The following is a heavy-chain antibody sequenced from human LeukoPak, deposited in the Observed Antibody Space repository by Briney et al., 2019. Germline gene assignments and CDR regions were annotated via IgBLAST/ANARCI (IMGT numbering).Heavy chain of an antibody. D-gene: IGHD5-18*01. CDR1: GFTFSSYA. J-gene: IGHJ5*02. Sequence: GGSLRLSCAASGFTFSSYAMSWVRQAPGKGLEWVSAISGSGGSTYYADSLKGRFTISRDNSKNTLYLQMNSLRAEDTAVYYCAKDPGGYSYGLRGNWFDPWGQGTLVTVSS. V-gene: IGHV3-23*01. CDR3: AKDPGGYSYGLRGNWFDP. CDR2: ISGSGGST.